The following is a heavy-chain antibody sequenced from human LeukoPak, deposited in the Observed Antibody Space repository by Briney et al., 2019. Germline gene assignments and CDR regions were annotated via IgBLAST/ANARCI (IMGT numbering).Heavy chain of an antibody. CDR1: GFTFSSYA. Sequence: GGSLRLSCAASGFTFSSYAMSWVRQAPGKGLEWVSAISGSGGSTYYADSVKGRFTISRDNSKNTLYLQMSSLRAEDTAVYYCARAYGDYVFDYWGQGTLVTVSS. V-gene: IGHV3-23*01. D-gene: IGHD4-17*01. CDR2: ISGSGGST. CDR3: ARAYGDYVFDY. J-gene: IGHJ4*02.